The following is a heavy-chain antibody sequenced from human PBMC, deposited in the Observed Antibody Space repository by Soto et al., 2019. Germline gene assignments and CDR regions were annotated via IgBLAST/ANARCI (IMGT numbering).Heavy chain of an antibody. CDR1: GFTFSSYG. J-gene: IGHJ4*02. D-gene: IGHD3-3*01. V-gene: IGHV3-30*18. CDR2: ISYDGSNK. Sequence: HPGGSLRLSCAASGFTFSSYGMHWVRQAPGKGLEWVAVISYDGSNKYYADSVKGRFTISRDNSKNTLYLQMNSLRAEDTAVYYCAKGPYYDFWSGYYTERDYFDYWGQGTLVTVSS. CDR3: AKGPYYDFWSGYYTERDYFDY.